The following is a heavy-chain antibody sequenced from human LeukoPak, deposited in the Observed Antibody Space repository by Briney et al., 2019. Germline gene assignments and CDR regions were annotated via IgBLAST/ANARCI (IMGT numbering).Heavy chain of an antibody. CDR3: ARVPGLWSTYFDY. CDR1: GFTFSSYW. Sequence: PGGSLRLSCAASGFTFSSYWMSWVRQAPGKGLEWVANIKQDGSEKYYVDSVKGRFTISRDNAKNSLYLQMNSLRAEDTAVYYCARVPGLWSTYFDYWGQGTLVTVSS. D-gene: IGHD5-18*01. V-gene: IGHV3-7*01. CDR2: IKQDGSEK. J-gene: IGHJ4*02.